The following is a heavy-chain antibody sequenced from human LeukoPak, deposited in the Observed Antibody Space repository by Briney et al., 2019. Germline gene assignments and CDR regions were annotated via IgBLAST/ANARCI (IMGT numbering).Heavy chain of an antibody. J-gene: IGHJ4*02. CDR3: ARSYGSGNYLDY. CDR1: GGSISSYY. D-gene: IGHD3-10*01. CDR2: IYYSGST. Sequence: PSETLSLTCTVSGGSISSYYWSWIRQPPGKGLEWIGYIYYSGSTKYNPSLNSRVTIQVDTYKNQFSLQLGSATAADTAVYYCARSYGSGNYLDYWGQGTLVSVSS. V-gene: IGHV4-59*01.